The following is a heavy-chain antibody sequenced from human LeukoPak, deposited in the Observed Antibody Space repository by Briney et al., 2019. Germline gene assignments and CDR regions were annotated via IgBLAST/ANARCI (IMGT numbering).Heavy chain of an antibody. CDR3: ARGSEAMADYYYYYYMDV. CDR1: GGSFSGYY. Sequence: PSETLSLTCAVYGGSFSGYYWSWIRQPPGKGLEWIGYIYYSGSTNYNPSLKSRVTISVDTSKNQFSLKLSSVTAADTAVYYCARGSEAMADYYYYYYMDVWGKGTTVTVSS. V-gene: IGHV4-59*01. J-gene: IGHJ6*03. D-gene: IGHD5-18*01. CDR2: IYYSGST.